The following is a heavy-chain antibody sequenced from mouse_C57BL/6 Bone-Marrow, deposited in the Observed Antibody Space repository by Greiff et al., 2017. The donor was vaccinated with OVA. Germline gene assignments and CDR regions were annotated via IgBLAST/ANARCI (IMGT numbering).Heavy chain of an antibody. J-gene: IGHJ3*01. D-gene: IGHD2-1*01. V-gene: IGHV5-17*01. CDR1: GFTFSDYG. CDR2: ISSGSSTI. Sequence: EVKLQESGGGLVKPGGSLKLSCAASGFTFSDYGMHWVRQAPEKGLEWVAYISSGSSTIYYAATVKGRFTISRDNAKNTLFLQMTSLRSEHTAMFYCAGAPYGNFPGFAYWGRGTLVTVSA. CDR3: AGAPYGNFPGFAY.